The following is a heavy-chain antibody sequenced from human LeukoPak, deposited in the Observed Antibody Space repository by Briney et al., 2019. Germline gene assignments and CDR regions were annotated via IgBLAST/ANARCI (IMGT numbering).Heavy chain of an antibody. CDR2: ISGSGGST. CDR3: AKDPIYLSRIVGATHLDY. Sequence: PGGSLILSCAASGFTFSSYAMSWVRQAPGKGLEWVSAISGSGGSTYYADSVKGRFTISRDNSKNTLYLQMNSLRAEDTAVYYCAKDPIYLSRIVGATHLDYWGQGTLVTVSS. J-gene: IGHJ4*02. D-gene: IGHD1-26*01. V-gene: IGHV3-23*01. CDR1: GFTFSSYA.